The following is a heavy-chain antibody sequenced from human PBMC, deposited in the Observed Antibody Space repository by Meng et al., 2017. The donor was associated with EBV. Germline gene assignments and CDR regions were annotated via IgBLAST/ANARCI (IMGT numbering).Heavy chain of an antibody. CDR1: GFTFSGSA. Sequence: GRLVGPGGGLVQPGGSLKLSCAASGFTFSGSAMHWVRQASGKGLEWVGRIRSKAKSYATAYAASVKGRFTISRDDSKNTAYLQMNSLKTEDTAVYYCTRMSSPLDYWGQGTLVTVSS. CDR3: TRMSSPLDY. D-gene: IGHD2-2*01. V-gene: IGHV3-73*02. J-gene: IGHJ4*02. CDR2: IRSKAKSYAT.